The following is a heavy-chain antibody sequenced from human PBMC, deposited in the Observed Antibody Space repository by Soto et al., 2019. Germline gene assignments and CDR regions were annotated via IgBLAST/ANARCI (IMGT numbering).Heavy chain of an antibody. J-gene: IGHJ6*03. Sequence: SVKVSCKASGGTFSSYTISWVRQAPGQGLEWMGRIIPILGIANYAQKFQGRVTITADKSTSTAYMELSSLRSEDTAVYYCERVGYDILTGFYETTHYYYYYMEVPGKATTVSVSS. CDR2: IIPILGIA. CDR3: ERVGYDILTGFYETTHYYYYYMEV. D-gene: IGHD3-9*01. V-gene: IGHV1-69*02. CDR1: GGTFSSYT.